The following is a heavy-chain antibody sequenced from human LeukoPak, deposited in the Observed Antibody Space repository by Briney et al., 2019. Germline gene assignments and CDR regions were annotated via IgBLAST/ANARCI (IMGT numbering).Heavy chain of an antibody. V-gene: IGHV3-23*01. J-gene: IGHJ3*02. D-gene: IGHD2-2*01. CDR3: AKVVPAAIPFDAFDI. Sequence: GGSLILSCRASEFTFSGYWMHWVRQAPGKGLEWVSAISGSGGSTYYADSVKGRFTISRDNPKNTLYLQMNSLRAEDTAVYYCAKVVPAAIPFDAFDIWGQGTMVTVSS. CDR2: ISGSGGST. CDR1: EFTFSGYW.